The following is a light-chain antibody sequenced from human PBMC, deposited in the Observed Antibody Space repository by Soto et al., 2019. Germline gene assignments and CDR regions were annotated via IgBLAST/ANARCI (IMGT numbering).Light chain of an antibody. J-gene: IGKJ4*01. Sequence: ERVTTQSPATLSVSPGETATLSCRASQSGGNNIAWYQQKPGQAPRLLIYGASTRATGIPARFSGSGSGTEFTLTISSLQSEDFAVYYCQQYNNGPPLTFGGGTKVESK. V-gene: IGKV3-15*01. CDR3: QQYNNGPPLT. CDR2: GAS. CDR1: QSGGNN.